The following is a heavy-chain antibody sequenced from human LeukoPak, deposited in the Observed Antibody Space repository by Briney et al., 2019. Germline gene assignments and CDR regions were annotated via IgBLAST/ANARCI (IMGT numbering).Heavy chain of an antibody. CDR2: NSGSGGST. V-gene: IGHV3-23*01. D-gene: IGHD3-10*01. CDR3: AKDEGATGWFGSPGNWFDP. CDR1: GFTFSSHA. Sequence: PGGSLRLSCAASGFTFSSHAMSWVRQAPGKGLEWVSANSGSGGSTYYADSVKGRFTISRDNSKNTLYLQMNSLRAEDTAVYYCAKDEGATGWFGSPGNWFDPWGQGTLVTVSS. J-gene: IGHJ5*02.